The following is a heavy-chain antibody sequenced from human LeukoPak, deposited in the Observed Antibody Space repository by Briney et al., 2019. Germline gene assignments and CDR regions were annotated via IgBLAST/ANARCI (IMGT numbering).Heavy chain of an antibody. Sequence: SETLSLTCAVYGGSFSGYYWSWIRQPPGKGLEWIGEINHSGSTNYNPSLKSRVTISVDTSKNQFSLKLSSVTAADTAVYYCAKPSLDCSGGSCFDYWGQGTLVTVSS. CDR2: INHSGST. CDR1: GGSFSGYY. D-gene: IGHD2-15*01. CDR3: AKPSLDCSGGSCFDY. J-gene: IGHJ4*02. V-gene: IGHV4-34*01.